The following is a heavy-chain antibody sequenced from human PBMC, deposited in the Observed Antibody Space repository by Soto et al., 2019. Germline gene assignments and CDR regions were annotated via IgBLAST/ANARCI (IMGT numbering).Heavy chain of an antibody. Sequence: QVQLVQSGAEVKKPGASVKVSCKASGYTFTSYYMHWVRQAPGQGLEWMGIINPSGGSTSYAQKFQGRVTMTRDTSTSTVYRELSSLRSEDTAVYYCARDRSVVVVGAWFDPWGQGTLVTVSS. CDR3: ARDRSVVVVGAWFDP. CDR1: GYTFTSYY. V-gene: IGHV1-46*03. J-gene: IGHJ5*02. D-gene: IGHD2-15*01. CDR2: INPSGGST.